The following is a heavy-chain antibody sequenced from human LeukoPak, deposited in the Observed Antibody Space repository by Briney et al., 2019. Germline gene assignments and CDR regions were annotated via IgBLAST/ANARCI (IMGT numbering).Heavy chain of an antibody. CDR1: GGTFGSYA. V-gene: IGHV1-69*01. CDR2: IIPIFGTA. Sequence: SVKVSXKASGGTFGSYAISWVRQAPGQGLEWMGGIIPIFGTANYAQKFQGRVTITADESTSTAYMELSSLRSEDTAVYYCASRPAVVPAASGDYWGQGTLVTVSS. D-gene: IGHD2-2*01. J-gene: IGHJ4*02. CDR3: ASRPAVVPAASGDY.